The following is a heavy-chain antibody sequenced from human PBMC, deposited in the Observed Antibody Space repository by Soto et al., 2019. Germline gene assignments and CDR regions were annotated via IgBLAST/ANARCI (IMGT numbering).Heavy chain of an antibody. V-gene: IGHV1-18*01. Sequence: ASVKVSCKASGYTFTSYGISWVRQAPGQGLEWMGWISAYNGNTNYAQKPQGRVTMTTDTSTSTAYMELRSLRSDDTAVYYCARDQKVVAATPPGGMDVWGQGTTVTVSS. CDR2: ISAYNGNT. J-gene: IGHJ6*02. D-gene: IGHD2-15*01. CDR3: ARDQKVVAATPPGGMDV. CDR1: GYTFTSYG.